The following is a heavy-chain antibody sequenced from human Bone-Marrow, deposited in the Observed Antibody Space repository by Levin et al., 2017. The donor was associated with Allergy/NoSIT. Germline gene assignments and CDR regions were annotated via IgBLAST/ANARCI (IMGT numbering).Heavy chain of an antibody. J-gene: IGHJ4*02. V-gene: IGHV3-33*01. CDR3: ARVRIRKNRPSNIVVVPAAFAREYYFDY. CDR2: IWYDGSNK. CDR1: GFTFSSYG. D-gene: IGHD2-2*01. Sequence: GGSLRLSCAASGFTFSSYGMHWVRQAPGKGLEWVAVIWYDGSNKYYADSVKGRFTISRDNSKNTLYLQMNSLRAEDTAVYYCARVRIRKNRPSNIVVVPAAFAREYYFDYWGQGTLVTVSS.